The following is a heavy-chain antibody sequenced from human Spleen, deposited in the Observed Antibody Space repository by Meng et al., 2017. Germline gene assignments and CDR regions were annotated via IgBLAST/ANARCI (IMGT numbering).Heavy chain of an antibody. J-gene: IGHJ6*02. CDR1: GYTFTSYD. CDR3: ARLEVAVASTGVYHYYGLDV. V-gene: IGHV1-8*03. Sequence: ASVKVSCKASGYTFTSYDINWVRQATGQGLEWMGWMKPNSGNTGYAQKYQGRVTITRNTSISTTYMELSSLRSEDTAVYYCARLEVAVASTGVYHYYGLDVWGQGTTVTVSS. CDR2: MKPNSGNT. D-gene: IGHD6-19*01.